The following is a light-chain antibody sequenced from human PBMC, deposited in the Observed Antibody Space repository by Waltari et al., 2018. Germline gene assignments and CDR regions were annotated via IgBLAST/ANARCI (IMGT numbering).Light chain of an antibody. V-gene: IGKV3-15*01. CDR3: QQYNNWPPWT. J-gene: IGKJ1*01. CDR2: GAS. CDR1: QSFSSN. Sequence: EIVMTQSPATLSVSPGERATLSCRASQSFSSNLAWYQQKPGQAPRLRIYGASTRATGIPARFSGSGSGTEFTLTISSLQSEDFAVYYCQQYNNWPPWTFGQGTKVEIK.